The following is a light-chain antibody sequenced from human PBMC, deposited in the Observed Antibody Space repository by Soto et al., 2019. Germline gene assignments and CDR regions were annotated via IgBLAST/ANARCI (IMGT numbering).Light chain of an antibody. CDR1: QSVLYSSNNKNY. CDR3: QHFGGTTFT. CDR2: GAS. J-gene: IGKJ5*01. V-gene: IGKV4-1*01. Sequence: DIVMTQAPDSLAVSLGESSTINCKSSQSVLYSSNNKNYLAWYQQRPGQTPSLLIYGASTRATGIPDRFSGSGSGTHFTLTISRLEPGDFAVYYCQHFGGTTFTFGQGTRLEIK.